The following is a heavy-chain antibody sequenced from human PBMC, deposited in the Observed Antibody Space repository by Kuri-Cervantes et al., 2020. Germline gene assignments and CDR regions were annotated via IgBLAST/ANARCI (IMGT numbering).Heavy chain of an antibody. V-gene: IGHV3-23*01. CDR3: AKTGRTADAFDI. Sequence: GESLKISCAASGFTFSSYAMSWVRQAPGKGLEWVSAISGSGGSTYYADSMKGRFTISRDNSKNTLYLQMNSLRAEDTAVYYCAKTGRTADAFDIWGQGTMVTVSS. J-gene: IGHJ3*02. D-gene: IGHD1-14*01. CDR1: GFTFSSYA. CDR2: ISGSGGST.